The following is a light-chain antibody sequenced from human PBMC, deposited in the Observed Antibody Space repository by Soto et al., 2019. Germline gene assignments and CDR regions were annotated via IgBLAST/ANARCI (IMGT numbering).Light chain of an antibody. CDR2: KAS. V-gene: IGKV1-5*03. CDR3: QQYNSYSYT. J-gene: IGKJ2*01. CDR1: QSISSW. Sequence: DIKMTQSPSTLSDSVGDRVTITCRASQSISSWLAWYQQKPGKAPKLLIYKASSLESGVPSRFSGSGSGTEFTLTISSLQPDDFATYYCQQYNSYSYTFGQGTKLEIK.